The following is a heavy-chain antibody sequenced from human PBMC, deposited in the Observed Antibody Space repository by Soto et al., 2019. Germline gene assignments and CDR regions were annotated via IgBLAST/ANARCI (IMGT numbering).Heavy chain of an antibody. CDR2: ISAYNGNT. CDR1: GYTFTSYG. Sequence: ASVKVSCKASGYTFTSYGISWVRQAPGQGLEWMGWISAYNGNTNYAQKLQGRVTMTTDTSTSTAYMELRSLRSDDTAVYYCARDRTPKYCSGGSCYSDAFDIWGQGTMVTVSS. D-gene: IGHD2-15*01. J-gene: IGHJ3*02. CDR3: ARDRTPKYCSGGSCYSDAFDI. V-gene: IGHV1-18*01.